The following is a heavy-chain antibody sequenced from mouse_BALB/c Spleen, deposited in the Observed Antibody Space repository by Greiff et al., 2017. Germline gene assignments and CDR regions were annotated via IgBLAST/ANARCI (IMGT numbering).Heavy chain of an antibody. CDR1: GYTFTSYY. V-gene: IGHV1S81*02. CDR3: TRCLLGAMDY. CDR2: INPSNGGT. Sequence: VKLMESGAELVKPGASVKLSCKASGYTFTSYYMYWVKQRPGQGLEWIGEINPSNGGTNFNEKFKSKATLTVDKSSSTAYMQLSSLTSEDSAVYYCTRCLLGAMDYWGQGTSVTVSS. J-gene: IGHJ4*01. D-gene: IGHD2-10*01.